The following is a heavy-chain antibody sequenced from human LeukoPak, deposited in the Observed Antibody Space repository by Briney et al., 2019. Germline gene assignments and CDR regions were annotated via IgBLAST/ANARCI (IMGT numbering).Heavy chain of an antibody. J-gene: IGHJ4*02. Sequence: GGSLRLSCAASGFTFSSYSMNWVRQAPGEGLEWVSYISSLSGTIYYADSVKGRFTISRDNAKNSLYLQINSLRAEDTAVYYCAKDHLPGIVVADRDYWGQGTLVTVSS. CDR2: ISSLSGTI. D-gene: IGHD6-19*01. V-gene: IGHV3-48*01. CDR1: GFTFSSYS. CDR3: AKDHLPGIVVADRDY.